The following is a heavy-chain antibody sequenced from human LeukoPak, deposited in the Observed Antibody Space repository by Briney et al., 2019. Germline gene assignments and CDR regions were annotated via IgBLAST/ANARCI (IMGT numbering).Heavy chain of an antibody. CDR3: ATFFGVARDY. Sequence: GGSLRLSCAASGFTFSSYAMHWVRQAPGKGLEWVAVISYDGSNKYYADSVKGRFTIPRDNAKNSLYLQMNSLRAEDTAVYYCATFFGVARDYWGQGTLVTVSS. J-gene: IGHJ4*02. CDR2: ISYDGSNK. V-gene: IGHV3-30-3*01. CDR1: GFTFSSYA. D-gene: IGHD3-3*01.